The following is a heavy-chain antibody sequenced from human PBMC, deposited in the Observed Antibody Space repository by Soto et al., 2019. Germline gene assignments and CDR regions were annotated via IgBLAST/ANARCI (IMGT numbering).Heavy chain of an antibody. V-gene: IGHV3-66*01. D-gene: IGHD2-15*01. CDR2: IYSGGST. CDR3: ARDLQGGQHTDGFDY. J-gene: IGHJ4*02. CDR1: GFTFSDYY. Sequence: PGGSLRLSCAASGFTFSDYYMSWVRQAPGKGLEWVSVIYSGGSTYYADSVKGRFTISRDNSKNTLYLQMNSLRAEDTAVYYCARDLQGGQHTDGFDYWGQGTLVTVSS.